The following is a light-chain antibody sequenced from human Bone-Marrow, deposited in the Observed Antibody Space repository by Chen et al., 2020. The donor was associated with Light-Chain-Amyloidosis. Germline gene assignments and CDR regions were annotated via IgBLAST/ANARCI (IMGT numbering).Light chain of an antibody. CDR3: QVWDRSSDRPV. Sequence: SYVLTQPSSVSGAPGQTATIACGGNNIGSTSVHWYQQTPGQAPLLVGYDDRDRPSGIPGRLSGSNSGNTATLTISRVEAGDEADYYCQVWDRSSDRPVFGGGTKLTVL. CDR1: NIGSTS. V-gene: IGLV3-21*02. J-gene: IGLJ3*02. CDR2: DDR.